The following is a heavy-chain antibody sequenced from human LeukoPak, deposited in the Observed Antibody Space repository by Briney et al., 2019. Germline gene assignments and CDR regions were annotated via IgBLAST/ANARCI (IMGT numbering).Heavy chain of an antibody. Sequence: GGSLRLSCLGSGFGFSNYEMNWDRQVPGKELEWLSYIKTSPYTIYYADSVEGRFTISRDNAKNSLYLQMNSLRAEDTATYYCTRGGYCTATGCQGTLFHHWGQGTRVAVSS. J-gene: IGHJ4*02. CDR2: IKTSPYTI. CDR3: TRGGYCTATGCQGTLFHH. V-gene: IGHV3-48*03. D-gene: IGHD2-8*02. CDR1: GFGFSNYE.